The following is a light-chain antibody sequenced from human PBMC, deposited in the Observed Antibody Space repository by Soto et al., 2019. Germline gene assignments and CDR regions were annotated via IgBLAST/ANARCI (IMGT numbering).Light chain of an antibody. CDR1: TNEIGVYAF. V-gene: IGLV2-8*01. CDR2: EVV. Sequence: QSVLTQPPSASGSPGQSVTISCTGTTNEIGVYAFVSWYQHHPGKAPRLIIYEVVQRPSGVPDRFSGSKSGNTASLTVSGLQAADEADYFCKSYAGSNTYVFGSGTKVTVL. J-gene: IGLJ1*01. CDR3: KSYAGSNTYV.